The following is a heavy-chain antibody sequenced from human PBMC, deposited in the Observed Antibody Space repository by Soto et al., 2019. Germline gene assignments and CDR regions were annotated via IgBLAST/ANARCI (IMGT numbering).Heavy chain of an antibody. CDR3: ARDIDYGDYVYFFDY. CDR1: GFTVSSNY. V-gene: IGHV3-66*01. D-gene: IGHD4-17*01. Sequence: PGGSLRLSCAASGFTVSSNYMSWVRQAPGKGLEWVSVIYSGGSTYYADSVKGRFTISRDNSKNTLYLQMNSLRAEDTAVYYCARDIDYGDYVYFFDYWGQGTLVTVSS. CDR2: IYSGGST. J-gene: IGHJ4*02.